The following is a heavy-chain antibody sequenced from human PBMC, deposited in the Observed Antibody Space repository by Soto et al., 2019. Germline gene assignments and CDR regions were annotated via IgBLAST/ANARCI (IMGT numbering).Heavy chain of an antibody. CDR3: ARENWGNSNWFDP. J-gene: IGHJ5*02. CDR1: GGSITSYY. D-gene: IGHD3-16*01. V-gene: IGHV4-59*01. CDR2: IYYGST. Sequence: SETLTLTCTVSGGSITSYYWSWIRQPPGKGLEWIGYIYYGSTYYNPSLKSRVTISVDTSKNQFSLRLSSVTAADTAVYYCARENWGNSNWFDPWGQGTLVTVSS.